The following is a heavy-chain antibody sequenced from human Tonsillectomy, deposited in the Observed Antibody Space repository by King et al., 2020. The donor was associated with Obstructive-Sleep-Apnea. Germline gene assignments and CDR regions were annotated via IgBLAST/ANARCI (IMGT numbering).Heavy chain of an antibody. CDR1: GIPFSSYD. J-gene: IGHJ4*02. V-gene: IGHV3-30*09. Sequence: VQLVESGGGVVQPGRSLRLSCAASGIPFSSYDLHWVRQAPDKGLEWVALISYDGSNKYSADSVKGPFAISRDNSKNTLWLQMDSLRAEDTAVYYCATRRLAYCCSDCDSGYFDYWGQGTLVAVSS. CDR2: ISYDGSNK. D-gene: IGHD2-21*02. CDR3: ATRRLAYCCSDCDSGYFDY.